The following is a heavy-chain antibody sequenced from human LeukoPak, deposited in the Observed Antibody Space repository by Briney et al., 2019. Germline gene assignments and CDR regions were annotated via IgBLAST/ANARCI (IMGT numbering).Heavy chain of an antibody. D-gene: IGHD3-22*01. CDR2: ISYSGSI. J-gene: IGHJ4*02. CDR1: GGSVSSSSSS. CDR3: ARQLEGIVFITPHSYYFDY. Sequence: PSETLSLTCTVSGGSVSSSSSSWGWVRQPPGKGLEWIGSISYSGSIYYNPSLKSRVTISVDTSKHQFSLYLTSVTAADKAVYYCARQLEGIVFITPHSYYFDYWGQGTLVTVSS. V-gene: IGHV4-39*01.